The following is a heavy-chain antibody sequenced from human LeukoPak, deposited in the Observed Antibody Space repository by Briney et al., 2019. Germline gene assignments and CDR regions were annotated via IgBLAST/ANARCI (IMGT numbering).Heavy chain of an antibody. CDR3: ARVRVRGVIPRYFDY. V-gene: IGHV1-69*13. CDR1: GGTFSSYA. D-gene: IGHD3-10*01. J-gene: IGHJ4*02. Sequence: GASVKLSCKASGGTFSSYAISWVRQAPGQGLGWVGGIIPIFGTVNYAQKFQGRVTITADESTRTAYMELSRLRSDDTAVYYCARVRVRGVIPRYFDYWGQGTLVTVSS. CDR2: IIPIFGTV.